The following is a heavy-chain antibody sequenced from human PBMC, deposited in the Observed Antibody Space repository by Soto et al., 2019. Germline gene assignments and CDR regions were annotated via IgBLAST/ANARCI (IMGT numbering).Heavy chain of an antibody. Sequence: PSETLSLTCTVSGGSISNGDYYWTWIRQHPGKGLEWIGYIYYSGSTYYNPSLKSRVTISVDTSKNQFSLKLSSVTAADTAVYYCARDRIMITFGPPSGALWYYYGMDVWGQGTTVTVSS. CDR3: ARDRIMITFGPPSGALWYYYGMDV. D-gene: IGHD3-16*01. J-gene: IGHJ6*02. V-gene: IGHV4-30-4*08. CDR2: IYYSGST. CDR1: GGSISNGDYY.